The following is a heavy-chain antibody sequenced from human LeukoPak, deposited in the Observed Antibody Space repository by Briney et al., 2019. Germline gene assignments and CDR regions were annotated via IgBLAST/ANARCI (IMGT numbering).Heavy chain of an antibody. Sequence: ASVTVSCKASGYTFTSYGISWVRQAPGQGLEWMGWISAYNGNTNYAQKLQGRVTMTTDSSTSTAYMELRSLRSDDTAVYYCARVLGPYSSSTYFDYWGQGTLVTVSS. CDR1: GYTFTSYG. CDR3: ARVLGPYSSSTYFDY. CDR2: ISAYNGNT. D-gene: IGHD6-6*01. J-gene: IGHJ4*02. V-gene: IGHV1-18*01.